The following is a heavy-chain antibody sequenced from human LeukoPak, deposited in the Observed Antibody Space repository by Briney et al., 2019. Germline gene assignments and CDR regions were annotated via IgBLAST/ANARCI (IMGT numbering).Heavy chain of an antibody. CDR1: GFTVSSNY. V-gene: IGHV3-53*01. J-gene: IGHJ4*02. CDR3: AREKGSVWYGGGYFDY. CDR2: IYSGGST. D-gene: IGHD6-19*01. Sequence: QPGGSLRLSCAASGFTVSSNYMSWVRQAPGKGLEWVSIIYSGGSTYYADSVKGRFTISRDNSKNTLYLQMNSLRAEDTAVYFCAREKGSVWYGGGYFDYWGQGTLVTVSS.